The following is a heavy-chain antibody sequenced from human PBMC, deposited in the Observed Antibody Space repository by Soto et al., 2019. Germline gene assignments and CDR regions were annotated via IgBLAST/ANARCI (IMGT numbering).Heavy chain of an antibody. V-gene: IGHV3-43*01. CDR1: GFTFDDYT. Sequence: GGSLRLSCAASGFTFDDYTMHWVRQAPGKGLEWVSLISWDGGSTYYADSVKGRFTISRDNSKNSLYLQMNSLRTEDTALYYCAKEGPIYCSGGSCYHDYYYYYGMDVWGQGTTVTVSS. CDR2: ISWDGGST. J-gene: IGHJ6*02. CDR3: AKEGPIYCSGGSCYHDYYYYYGMDV. D-gene: IGHD2-15*01.